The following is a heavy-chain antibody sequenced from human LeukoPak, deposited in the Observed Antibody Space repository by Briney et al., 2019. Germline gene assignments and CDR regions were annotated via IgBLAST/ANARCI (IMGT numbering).Heavy chain of an antibody. Sequence: SETLSLTCNVSGDSISSYYWSWIRQPAGKGLEWIGRIYTSGSTTYNPSLKSRVTMSVDTSKSQFSLNLMSVTAADTAVYYCTRDTGTTGEVKFDPWGQGTLVTVSS. D-gene: IGHD4-17*01. CDR1: GDSISSYY. CDR2: IYTSGST. J-gene: IGHJ5*02. V-gene: IGHV4-4*07. CDR3: TRDTGTTGEVKFDP.